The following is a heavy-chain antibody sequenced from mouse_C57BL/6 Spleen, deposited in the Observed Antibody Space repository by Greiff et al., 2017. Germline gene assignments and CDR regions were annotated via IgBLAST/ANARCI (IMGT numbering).Heavy chain of an antibody. CDR3: ARRMVTTEYYFDY. CDR2: ISSGGSYT. J-gene: IGHJ2*01. CDR1: GFTFSSYG. Sequence: EVNVVESGGVLVKPGGSLKLSCAASGFTFSSYGMSWVRQTPDKRLEWVATISSGGSYTYYPDSVKGRFTISRDNAKNTLYLQMSSLKSEDTAMYYCARRMVTTEYYFDYWGQGTTLTVSS. V-gene: IGHV5-6*02. D-gene: IGHD2-2*01.